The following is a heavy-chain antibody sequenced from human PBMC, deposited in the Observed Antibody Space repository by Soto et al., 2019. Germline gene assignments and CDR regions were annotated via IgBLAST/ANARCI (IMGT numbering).Heavy chain of an antibody. J-gene: IGHJ6*02. CDR3: ARDRLMATAGAARYYYGLDV. CDR2: IYYSGST. CDR1: GGSISSAGYY. Sequence: QVQLQESGPGLVKPSQTLSLTCNVTGGSISSAGYYWSWIRQHPGKGLEWIGHIYYSGSTYYNPSLKSRLTISVDTSKNQFFLKLTSVTAADTAVYYGARDRLMATAGAARYYYGLDVWGQGTTVTVSS. D-gene: IGHD6-13*01. V-gene: IGHV4-31*03.